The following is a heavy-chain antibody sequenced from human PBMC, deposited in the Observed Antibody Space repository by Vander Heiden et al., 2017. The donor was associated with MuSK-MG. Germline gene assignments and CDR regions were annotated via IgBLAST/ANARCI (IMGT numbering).Heavy chain of an antibody. CDR1: GGTFSSYA. D-gene: IGHD3-16*01. J-gene: IGHJ5*02. V-gene: IGHV1-69*04. CDR2: ITPILVIA. CDR3: ARGLWGGGWFDP. Sequence: QVQLVQSGAEVKKPGSSVKVSCKASGGTFSSYAISWVRQAPGQGLEWVERITPILVIANYAQKLKGRVTIPAEKPTSPAYMELSSLRSEDTAVYYCARGLWGGGWFDPWGQGTLVTVSS.